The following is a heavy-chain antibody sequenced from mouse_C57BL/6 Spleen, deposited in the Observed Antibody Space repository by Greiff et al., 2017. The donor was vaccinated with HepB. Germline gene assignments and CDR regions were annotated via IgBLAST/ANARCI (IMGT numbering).Heavy chain of an antibody. J-gene: IGHJ3*01. V-gene: IGHV14-4*01. D-gene: IGHD2-12*01. CDR2: IDPENGDT. CDR3: TGLRRGFAY. CDR1: GFNIKDDY. Sequence: VQLQQSGAELVRPGASVKLSCTASGFNIKDDYMHWVKQRPEQGLEWIGWIDPENGDTEYASKFQGKATITADTSSTTAYLQLSSLTSEDTAVYYCTGLRRGFAYWGQGTLVTVSA.